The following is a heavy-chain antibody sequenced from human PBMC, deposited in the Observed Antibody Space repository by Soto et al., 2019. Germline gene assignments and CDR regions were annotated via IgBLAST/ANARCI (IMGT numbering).Heavy chain of an antibody. D-gene: IGHD1-26*01. J-gene: IGHJ5*02. CDR2: SKANHQNFAT. CDR3: AKEGETRSRDL. CDR1: GFRFSDHY. V-gene: IGHV3-72*01. Sequence: EVQLVESGGSWVQSGGSLRLSCAASGFRFSDHYMDWVRQAPGKGLEWVGRSKANHQNFATEYAASVKGRLTISRDVPQNSVHLQMDSLQPEDTAVYFFAKEGETRSRDLWGQGNLVTVSS.